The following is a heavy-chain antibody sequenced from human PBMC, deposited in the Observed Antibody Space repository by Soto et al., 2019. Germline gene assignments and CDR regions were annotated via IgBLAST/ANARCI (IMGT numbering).Heavy chain of an antibody. V-gene: IGHV1-8*01. D-gene: IGHD3-3*01. CDR1: GYTFTSYD. CDR3: ARTSDFWSGYSGFDYYYYGMDV. CDR2: MSPNSGNT. Sequence: GASVKVSCKASGYTFTSYDINWVRQATGQGLEWMGWMSPNSGNTGYAQKFQGRVTMTRNNSISTAYMELSSLRSEDTAVYYCARTSDFWSGYSGFDYYYYGMDVWGQGTTVTVSS. J-gene: IGHJ6*02.